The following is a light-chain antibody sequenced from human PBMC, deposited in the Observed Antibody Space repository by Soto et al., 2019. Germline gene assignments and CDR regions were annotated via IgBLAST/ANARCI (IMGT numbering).Light chain of an antibody. CDR3: QHYGTSPGT. J-gene: IGKJ2*02. Sequence: EIILRQSPGTLSLSPGESATLSCRASQSVSSSYLAWYQQRPGQAPRLLIYDASSRATGIPDRFSGSGSGTDFTLAISRLEPEDFAVYYCQHYGTSPGTFGQGTKLEIK. CDR1: QSVSSSY. V-gene: IGKV3-20*01. CDR2: DAS.